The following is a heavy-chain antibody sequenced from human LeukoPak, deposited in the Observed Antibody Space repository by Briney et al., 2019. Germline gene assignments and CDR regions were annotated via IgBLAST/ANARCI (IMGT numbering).Heavy chain of an antibody. J-gene: IGHJ4*02. CDR2: IYYSGST. D-gene: IGHD3-22*01. V-gene: IGHV4-59*08. CDR3: ARTYYYDSSGYYSGY. Sequence: SETLSLTCTVSGGSISSYYWSWIRQPPGKGLEWIGYIYYSGSTYYNPSLRSRVTISVDTSKNQFSLKLSSVTAADTAVYYCARTYYYDSSGYYSGYWGQGTLVTVSS. CDR1: GGSISSYY.